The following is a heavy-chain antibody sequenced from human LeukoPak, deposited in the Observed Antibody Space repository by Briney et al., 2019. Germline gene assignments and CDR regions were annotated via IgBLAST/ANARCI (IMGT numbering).Heavy chain of an antibody. CDR1: GFTFSSYS. CDR3: ARGWRYCSGGSCRNWFDP. Sequence: GGSLRLSCAASGFTFSSYSMNWVRQAPGKGLEWVSSISSSSSYIYYADSVKGRFTISRDNAKNSLYLQMNSLRAEDTAVYYCARGWRYCSGGSCRNWFDPWGQGTLVTVSS. D-gene: IGHD2-15*01. J-gene: IGHJ5*02. V-gene: IGHV3-21*01. CDR2: ISSSSSYI.